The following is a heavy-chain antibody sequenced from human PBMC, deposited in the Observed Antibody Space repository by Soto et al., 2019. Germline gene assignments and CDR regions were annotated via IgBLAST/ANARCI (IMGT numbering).Heavy chain of an antibody. CDR2: ISAYNGNT. CDR3: ARDPPGRGDYALGYFDY. D-gene: IGHD4-17*01. CDR1: GYTFTSYG. J-gene: IGHJ4*02. V-gene: IGHV1-18*04. Sequence: GASVKVSCKASGYTFTSYGISWVRRAPGQGLEWMGWISAYNGNTNYAQKLQGRVTMTTDTSTSTAYMELRSLRSDDTAVYYCARDPPGRGDYALGYFDYWGQGTLVTVSS.